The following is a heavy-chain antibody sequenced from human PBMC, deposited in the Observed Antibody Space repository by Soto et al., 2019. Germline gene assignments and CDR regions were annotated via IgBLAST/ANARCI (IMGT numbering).Heavy chain of an antibody. V-gene: IGHV4-31*03. CDR1: GGSISSGGYY. CDR3: ARGVEILTGYHPEHYFDY. Sequence: SETLSLTCTVSGGSISSGGYYWSWIRQHPGKGLEWIGYIYYSGSTYYNPSLKSRVTISVDTSKNQFSLKLSSVTAADTAVYYCARGVEILTGYHPEHYFDYWSQGTLVTVSS. J-gene: IGHJ4*02. D-gene: IGHD3-9*01. CDR2: IYYSGST.